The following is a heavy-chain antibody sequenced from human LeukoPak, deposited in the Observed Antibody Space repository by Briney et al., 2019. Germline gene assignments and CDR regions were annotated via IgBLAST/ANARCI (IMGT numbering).Heavy chain of an antibody. CDR1: GGTLSSYA. V-gene: IGHV1-69*05. CDR2: IIPIFGTA. CDR3: ARDALRTGYLAGYYYYMDV. J-gene: IGHJ6*03. Sequence: GASVKVSCKASGGTLSSYAISWVRQAPGQGLEWMGRIIPIFGTANYAQKFQGRVTITTDESTSTAYMELSSLRSEDTAVYYCARDALRTGYLAGYYYYMDVWGKGTTVTVSS. D-gene: IGHD3/OR15-3a*01.